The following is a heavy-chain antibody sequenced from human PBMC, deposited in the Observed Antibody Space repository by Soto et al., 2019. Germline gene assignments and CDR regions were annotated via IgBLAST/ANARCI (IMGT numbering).Heavy chain of an antibody. D-gene: IGHD3-10*01. V-gene: IGHV1-69*08. Sequence: QVQLVQSGAEVKKPGSSVKVSCKASGGTFSSYTISWVRQAPGQGLEWMGRIIPILGIANYAQKFQGRVTXTXDXXTSTAYMELSSLRSEDTAVYYCARDRYGSGNWFDPWGQGTLVTVSS. CDR1: GGTFSSYT. J-gene: IGHJ5*02. CDR3: ARDRYGSGNWFDP. CDR2: IIPILGIA.